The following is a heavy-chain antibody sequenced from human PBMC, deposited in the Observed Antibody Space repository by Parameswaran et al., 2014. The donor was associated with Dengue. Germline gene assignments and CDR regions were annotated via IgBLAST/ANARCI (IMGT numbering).Heavy chain of an antibody. D-gene: IGHD4-11*01. CDR2: IYPGDSDT. Sequence: VRLDARERPGVDGIIYPGDSDTRYSPSFQGQVTISADKSISTAYLQWSSLKASDTAMYYCARHEGYRNAGDYWGQGTLVTVSS. J-gene: IGHJ4*02. V-gene: IGHV5-51*01. CDR3: ARHEGYRNAGDY.